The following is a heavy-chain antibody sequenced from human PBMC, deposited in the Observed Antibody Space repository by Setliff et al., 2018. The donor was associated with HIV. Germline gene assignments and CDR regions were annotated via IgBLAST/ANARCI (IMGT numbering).Heavy chain of an antibody. Sequence: ASVKVSCKASGDTFNNCAVTWVRQAPGQGLEWMGGSIPLFGTTNYAQKFQGRVTLTTDELMKTAYMELSSLRIEDTAVYYCARDFSWATDSWGQGTLVTVSS. V-gene: IGHV1-69*05. J-gene: IGHJ4*02. CDR3: ARDFSWATDS. CDR1: GDTFNNCA. D-gene: IGHD2-15*01. CDR2: SIPLFGTT.